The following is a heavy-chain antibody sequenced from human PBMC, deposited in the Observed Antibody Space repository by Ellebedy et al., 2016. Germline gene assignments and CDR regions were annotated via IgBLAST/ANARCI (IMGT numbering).Heavy chain of an antibody. V-gene: IGHV3-23*01. J-gene: IGHJ4*02. CDR1: DFTFSIYA. CDR3: ARDGSEWSRDY. Sequence: GESLKISXAASDFTFSIYAMSWVRQAPGKGLEWVSSIGTNIDYADSVKGRFTISRDDSRSMVYLQMNSLRAEDTAVYYCARDGSEWSRDYWGQGTLVTVSS. D-gene: IGHD3-3*01. CDR2: IGTNI.